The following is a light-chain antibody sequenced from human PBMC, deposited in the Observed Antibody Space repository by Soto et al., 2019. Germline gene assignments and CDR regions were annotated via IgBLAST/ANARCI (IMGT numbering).Light chain of an antibody. Sequence: QSVLTQPASVSGSPGQSITISCTGTNSDVGGYNYVSWYQQHPGKAPKLLIYDVSSRPSGLSNRFSGSKSGNTASLIISGLQAEDEAAYYCASYKNSITYVFGSGTKVTVL. CDR2: DVS. V-gene: IGLV2-14*03. J-gene: IGLJ1*01. CDR1: NSDVGGYNY. CDR3: ASYKNSITYV.